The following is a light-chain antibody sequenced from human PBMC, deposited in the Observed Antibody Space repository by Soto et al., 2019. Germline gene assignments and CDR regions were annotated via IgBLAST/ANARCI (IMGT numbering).Light chain of an antibody. CDR2: DVS. J-gene: IGLJ1*01. CDR1: SSDVGGYNY. CDR3: CSYAGSSTFV. Sequence: QSALTQPRSVSGSPGQSVTISCTGTSSDVGGYNYVSWYQQHPGKAPTLMIFDVSKRPSGVPDRFSGSKSANTASLTISGRQAEDEADYYCCSYAGSSTFVFGTGTKVTVL. V-gene: IGLV2-11*01.